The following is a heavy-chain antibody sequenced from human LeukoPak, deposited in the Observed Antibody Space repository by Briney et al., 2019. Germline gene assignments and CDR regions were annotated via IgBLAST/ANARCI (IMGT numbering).Heavy chain of an antibody. Sequence: SETLSLTCTVSGYSISSGYYWGWIRQPPGKGLEWIGTIYLSGSTYYNPSLKSRVTISVDTSKNQFSLKLSSVTAADTAVYSCAGFTFFRGVITFDYWGQGTLVTVSS. CDR2: IYLSGST. D-gene: IGHD3-10*01. J-gene: IGHJ4*02. CDR1: GYSISSGYY. CDR3: AGFTFFRGVITFDY. V-gene: IGHV4-38-2*02.